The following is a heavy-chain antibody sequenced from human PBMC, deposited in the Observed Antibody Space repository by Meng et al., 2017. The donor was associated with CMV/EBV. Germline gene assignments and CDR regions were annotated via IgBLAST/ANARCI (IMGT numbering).Heavy chain of an antibody. D-gene: IGHD3-9*01. V-gene: IGHV2-5*02. CDR2: IYWDADK. CDR3: AHQLRYFDWVNNWFDP. CDR1: GVSPRACGVG. Sequence: KVSGPELVTPTPTLTPTCTFSGVSPRACGVGGGWIRQPPGKALEWLALIYWDADKRYSPSLKSRLTITKDTSKNQVVLTMTNMDPVDTATYYCAHQLRYFDWVNNWFDPWGQGTLVTVSS. J-gene: IGHJ5*02.